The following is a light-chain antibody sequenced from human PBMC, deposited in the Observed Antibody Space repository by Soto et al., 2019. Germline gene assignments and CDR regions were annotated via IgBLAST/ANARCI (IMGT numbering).Light chain of an antibody. V-gene: IGKV3-15*01. Sequence: EMVLTQSPATLSVSPGERATLSCRASQGVSSNLAWYQQKPGQAPRLLIYAASTRAAGIPARFSGSGSGTEFTLTISSLQSDDFAVYSCQQYNNWPPTRTFGQGTKVEVK. CDR2: AAS. J-gene: IGKJ1*01. CDR3: QQYNNWPPTRT. CDR1: QGVSSN.